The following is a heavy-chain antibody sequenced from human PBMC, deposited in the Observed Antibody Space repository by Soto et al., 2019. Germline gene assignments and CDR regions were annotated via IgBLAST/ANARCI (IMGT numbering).Heavy chain of an antibody. D-gene: IGHD3-9*01. J-gene: IGHJ5*02. CDR1: GYTFTSYG. CDR2: ISAYNGNT. CDR3: ARDPGEYDILTGYPLCWFDP. V-gene: IGHV1-18*01. Sequence: QVQLVQSGAEVKKPGASVKVSCKASGYTFTSYGISWVRQAPGQGLEWMGWISAYNGNTNYAQKLQGRVTMTTDTSTSTAYMELRSLISDDTAVYYCARDPGEYDILTGYPLCWFDPWGQGTLVTVSS.